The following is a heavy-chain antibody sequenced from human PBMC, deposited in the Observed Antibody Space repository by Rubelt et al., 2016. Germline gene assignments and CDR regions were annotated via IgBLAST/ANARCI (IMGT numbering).Heavy chain of an antibody. CDR3: ATGYSSGWDVAY. D-gene: IGHD6-19*01. J-gene: IGHJ4*02. Sequence: QVQLVQSGAEVKKPGASVKVSCKAAGYSFTTYSIHWVRQAPGQRLEWMGWINAGNGNTKYSQKFQARVTITRDTSASTAYMELSSLRSEDTAIYYCATGYSSGWDVAYWGQGTLVTVSS. CDR2: INAGNGNT. CDR1: GYSFTTYS. V-gene: IGHV1-3*01.